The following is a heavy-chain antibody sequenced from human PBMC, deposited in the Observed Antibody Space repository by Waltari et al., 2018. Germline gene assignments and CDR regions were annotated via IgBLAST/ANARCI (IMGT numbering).Heavy chain of an antibody. V-gene: IGHV4-61*02. CDR2: IYTRVST. CDR3: ARDRSRLRPNWFDP. D-gene: IGHD2-15*01. J-gene: IGHJ5*02. Sequence: QVQLQESGPGLVKPSQTLSLTCTVSGGSISSGSYYWSWIRQPAGKGLEWVGRIYTRVSTNYNPSLKSRVTISVDTSKNQFSLKLSSVTAADTAVYYCARDRSRLRPNWFDPWGQGTLVTVSS. CDR1: GGSISSGSYY.